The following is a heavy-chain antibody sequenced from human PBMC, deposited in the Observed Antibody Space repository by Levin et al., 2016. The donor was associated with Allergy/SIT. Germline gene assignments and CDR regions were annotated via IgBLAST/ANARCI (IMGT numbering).Heavy chain of an antibody. CDR3: TTDRPDGYYYYGMDV. CDR2: IKSKTDGGTT. Sequence: GESLKISCAASGFTFSNAWMSWVRQAPGKGLEWVGRIKSKTDGGTTDYAAPVKGRFTISRDDSKNTLYLQMNSLKTEDTAVYYCTTDRPDGYYYYGMDVWGQGTTVTVSS. J-gene: IGHJ6*02. D-gene: IGHD1-14*01. CDR1: GFTFSNAW. V-gene: IGHV3-15*01.